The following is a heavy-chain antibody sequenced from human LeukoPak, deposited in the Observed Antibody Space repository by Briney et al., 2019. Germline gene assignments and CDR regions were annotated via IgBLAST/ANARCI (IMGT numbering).Heavy chain of an antibody. CDR1: GFTFSSYS. CDR2: ISSSSSYI. V-gene: IGHV3-21*01. D-gene: IGHD6-19*01. J-gene: IGHJ5*02. Sequence: NPGGSLRLSCAASGFTFSSYSMNWVRQAPGKGLEWVSSISSSSSYIYYADSVKGRFTISRDNAKNSLYLQMNSLRAEDTAVYYCAREYSSGWYFIPVERPNGLNWFDPWGQGTLVTVSS. CDR3: AREYSSGWYFIPVERPNGLNWFDP.